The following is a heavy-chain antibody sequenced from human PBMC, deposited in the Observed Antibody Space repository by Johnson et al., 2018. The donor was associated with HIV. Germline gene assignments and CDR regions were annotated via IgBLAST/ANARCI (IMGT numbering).Heavy chain of an antibody. D-gene: IGHD6-13*01. J-gene: IGHJ3*02. Sequence: QVQLVESGGGVVQPGRSLRLSCAASGFTFSSYAMHWVRQAPGKGLEWVAVISYDGSNKYYADSVKGLFTISRDNSKNTLYLQMNSLRAEDTAVYYCARGIAAAGSDAFDIWGQGTMVTVSS. CDR3: ARGIAAAGSDAFDI. V-gene: IGHV3-30*04. CDR2: ISYDGSNK. CDR1: GFTFSSYA.